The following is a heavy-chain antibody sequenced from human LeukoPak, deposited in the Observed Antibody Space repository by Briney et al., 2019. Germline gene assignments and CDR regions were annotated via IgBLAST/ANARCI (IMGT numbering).Heavy chain of an antibody. CDR1: GFVFSNYA. V-gene: IGHV3-23*01. CDR2: ISGRADST. J-gene: IGHJ4*02. CDR3: ARSPLIRESYGDKIVKFDY. D-gene: IGHD4-17*01. Sequence: PGGSLRLSCAASGFVFSNYAMSWVRQAPGRGLEWVSTISGRADSTYSADSVRGRFTIHRDSYKNTSSLQMDSLRAEDTAVYYCARSPLIRESYGDKIVKFDYWGQGTLVTVSS.